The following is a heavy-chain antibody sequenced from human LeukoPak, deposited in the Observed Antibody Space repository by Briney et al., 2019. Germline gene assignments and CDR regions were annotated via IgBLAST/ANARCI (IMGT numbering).Heavy chain of an antibody. CDR1: GGSINSHY. V-gene: IGHV4-59*11. D-gene: IGHD2-8*02. CDR3: ARVTVIRGGVNWFDL. Sequence: SETLSLICTVSGGSINSHYWSWIRQPPGKGLEWIGYISYTGSTNYKPSLKSRVTISVDTSNNRFSLDLSSVTAADTAVYYCARVTVIRGGVNWFDLWGQGTLVTVSS. J-gene: IGHJ5*02. CDR2: ISYTGST.